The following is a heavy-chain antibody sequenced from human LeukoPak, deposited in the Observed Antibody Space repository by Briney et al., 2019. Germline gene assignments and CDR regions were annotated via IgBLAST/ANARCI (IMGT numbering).Heavy chain of an antibody. V-gene: IGHV3-53*01. CDR2: IYPDGRA. D-gene: IGHD2-21*02. Sequence: GGSLRLSCVASGFIVNDNYMSWIRQAPGKEPQWVSIIYPDGRAFYADSVKGRFTISRDNSRNTLYLQMNSLRADDTALYYCARGRLPNGADNWGQGTLVTVSS. CDR1: GFIVNDNY. CDR3: ARGRLPNGADN. J-gene: IGHJ4*02.